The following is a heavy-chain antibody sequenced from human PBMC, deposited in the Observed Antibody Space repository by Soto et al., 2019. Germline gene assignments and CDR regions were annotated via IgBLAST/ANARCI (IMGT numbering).Heavy chain of an antibody. D-gene: IGHD4-17*01. V-gene: IGHV5-51*01. CDR1: GFTFTNYW. CDR3: ARTGRSGLRWLDFFDH. J-gene: IGHJ5*02. CDR2: IYPADSDT. Sequence: PGESLKISCETSGFTFTNYWIVWVRQVPGKGLEWMGLIYPADSDTRYNPSFQGQVTISADTSTNTAFLHWSSLSASDSATYFCARTGRSGLRWLDFFDHWGQGTLVTVSS.